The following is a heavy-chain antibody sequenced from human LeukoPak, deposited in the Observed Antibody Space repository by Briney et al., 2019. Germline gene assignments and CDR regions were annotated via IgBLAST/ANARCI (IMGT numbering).Heavy chain of an antibody. J-gene: IGHJ5*02. CDR1: GFTFSTSA. Sequence: GGSLRLSCAASGFTFSTSAMSWVRQAPGKGLEWVSYISSSGSTIYYADSVKGRFTISRDNAKNSLYLQMNSLRAEDTAVYYCAKEVSDGRSDLWGQGTLVTVFS. V-gene: IGHV3-48*03. CDR3: AKEVSDGRSDL. CDR2: ISSSGSTI.